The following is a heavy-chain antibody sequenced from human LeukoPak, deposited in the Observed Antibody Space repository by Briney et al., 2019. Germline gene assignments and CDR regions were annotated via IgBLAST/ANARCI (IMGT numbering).Heavy chain of an antibody. D-gene: IGHD2-15*01. CDR3: ARDRWELLSNSYHYCGLDV. Sequence: GGSLRLSCAASGFTFDDYAMHWVRQAPGKGLEWVSGISWNSGSIGYADSVKGRFTISRDNAKNSLYLQMNSLRAEDTAVYYCARDRWELLSNSYHYCGLDVWGQGTTVTVSS. CDR2: ISWNSGSI. J-gene: IGHJ6*02. V-gene: IGHV3-9*01. CDR1: GFTFDDYA.